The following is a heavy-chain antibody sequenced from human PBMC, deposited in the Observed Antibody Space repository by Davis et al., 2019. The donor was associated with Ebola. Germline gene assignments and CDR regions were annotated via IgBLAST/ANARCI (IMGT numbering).Heavy chain of an antibody. CDR3: AKLKGVWGSNFAMDV. V-gene: IGHV3-30*18. CDR1: GFTFSSYG. Sequence: GESLKISCAASGFTFSSYGMHWVRQGPGKGLEWVGVVSYDGSSKDALRGRFTISRDNAKKTVYLQMNSVRPEDTAVYYCAKLKGVWGSNFAMDVWGQGTTVTVSS. J-gene: IGHJ6*02. CDR2: VSYDGSSK. D-gene: IGHD3-16*01.